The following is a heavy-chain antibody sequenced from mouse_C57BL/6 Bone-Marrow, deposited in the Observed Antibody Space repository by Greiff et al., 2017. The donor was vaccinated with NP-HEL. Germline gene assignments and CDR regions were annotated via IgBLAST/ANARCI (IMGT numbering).Heavy chain of an antibody. D-gene: IGHD2-12*01. CDR3: ASTVIGNYYSPYIDD. J-gene: IGHJ2*01. Sequence: QVQLQQPGAELVKPGASVKMSCKASGYTFTSYWITWVKQRPGQGLEWIGDIYPGSGSTNYNENFKSKATLTVDTSSSTAYMQLSSLTSEDSAVYYWASTVIGNYYSPYIDDWGQGTTLTVAS. CDR1: GYTFTSYW. CDR2: IYPGSGST. V-gene: IGHV1-55*01.